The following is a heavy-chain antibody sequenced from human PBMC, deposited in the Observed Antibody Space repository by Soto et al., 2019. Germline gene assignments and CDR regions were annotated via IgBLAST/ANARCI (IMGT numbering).Heavy chain of an antibody. J-gene: IGHJ4*01. CDR1: GFTFATYA. V-gene: IGHV3-23*01. D-gene: IGHD1-1*01. Sequence: EAQLLESGGGLIQPGGSLRLSCAASGFTFATYAMSWVRQAPGKGLEWVSAISATGISTHYADSVKGRVTISRDNSANTLSLEMSSLTAEDTAVYYCARDKDTSSWTGFDFWDHGTLVTVSS. CDR2: ISATGIST. CDR3: ARDKDTSSWTGFDF.